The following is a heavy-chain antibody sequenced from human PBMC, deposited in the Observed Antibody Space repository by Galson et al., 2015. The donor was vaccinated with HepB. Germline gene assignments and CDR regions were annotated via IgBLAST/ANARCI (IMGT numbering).Heavy chain of an antibody. J-gene: IGHJ5*02. CDR2: IHPSDSDT. V-gene: IGHV5-51*01. D-gene: IGHD2/OR15-2a*01. Sequence: QSGAEVKKPGESLKIACKGSGYSFTSHWIGWVRQMPGKGLEWMGIIHPSDSDTRYSPSFQGQVTISVDKSINTAYLQWNSLKASDTAMYYCVRQDYFDSVCFDPWGQGTLVTVSS. CDR1: GYSFTSHW. CDR3: VRQDYFDSVCFDP.